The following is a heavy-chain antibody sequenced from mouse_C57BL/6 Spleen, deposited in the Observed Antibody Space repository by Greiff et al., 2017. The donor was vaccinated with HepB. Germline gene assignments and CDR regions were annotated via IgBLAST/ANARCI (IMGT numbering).Heavy chain of an antibody. J-gene: IGHJ4*01. D-gene: IGHD1-1*01. Sequence: VQLQQSGAELVRPGASVTLSCKASGYTFTDYEMHWVKQTPVHGLEWIGAIDPETGGTAYNQKFKGKAILTADKSSSTAYMELRSLTSEDSAVYYGTRRTTVVASDAMDYWGQGTSVTVSS. CDR2: IDPETGGT. V-gene: IGHV1-15*01. CDR1: GYTFTDYE. CDR3: TRRTTVVASDAMDY.